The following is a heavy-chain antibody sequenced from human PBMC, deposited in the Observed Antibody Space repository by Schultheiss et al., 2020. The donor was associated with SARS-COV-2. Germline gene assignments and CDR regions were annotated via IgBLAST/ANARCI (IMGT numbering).Heavy chain of an antibody. V-gene: IGHV3-30*04. CDR2: ISYDGSNK. J-gene: IGHJ4*02. D-gene: IGHD2-2*01. Sequence: GGSLRLSCAASGFTFRDYSMTWIRQAPGKGLEWVAVISYDGSNKYYADSVKGRFTISRDNSKNTLYLQMNSLRAEDTAVYYCAKDRQLLSSALFDYWGQGTLVTVSS. CDR3: AKDRQLLSSALFDY. CDR1: GFTFRDYS.